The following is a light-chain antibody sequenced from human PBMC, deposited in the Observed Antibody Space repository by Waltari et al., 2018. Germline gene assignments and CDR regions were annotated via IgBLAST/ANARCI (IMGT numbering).Light chain of an antibody. CDR3: QHFNNWPPWA. CDR1: QSIGRD. CDR2: SAT. Sequence: EILMTQSPATLSVSPGERAPPSCRASQSIGRDLAWYQQRPGQAPRLLIYSATVRATGVPARFSASGSGTEFTLTISSLQSEDVAVYYCQHFNNWPPWAFGQGTKVEIK. V-gene: IGKV3-15*01. J-gene: IGKJ1*01.